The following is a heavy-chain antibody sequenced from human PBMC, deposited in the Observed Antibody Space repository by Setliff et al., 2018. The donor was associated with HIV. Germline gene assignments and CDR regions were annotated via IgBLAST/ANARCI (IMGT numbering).Heavy chain of an antibody. V-gene: IGHV4-28*01. Sequence: SETLSLTCAVSDYSISTNEWWGWVRQPPGKGLAWIGYISNGGKTYYNPSLNSRVTISVDRSRNQFSLTLSSVTAADTATYYCASRGIVEVTISMPDEYFVHWGHVALVTVSS. J-gene: IGHJ1*01. D-gene: IGHD2-15*01. CDR3: ASRGIVEVTISMPDEYFVH. CDR1: DYSISTNEW. CDR2: ISNGGKT.